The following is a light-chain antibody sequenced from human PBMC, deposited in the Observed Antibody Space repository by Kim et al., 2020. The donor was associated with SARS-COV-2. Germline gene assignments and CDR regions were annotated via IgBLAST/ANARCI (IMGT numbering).Light chain of an antibody. CDR3: QQYDSSSWT. J-gene: IGKJ1*01. CDR2: GAS. V-gene: IGKV3-20*01. CDR1: HSVSSSY. Sequence: SPGERSTLSCRASHSVSSSYLAWYQQKPGQAPRLLIYGASSRPTGIPDRFSGSGSGTDFTLTISRLEPEDFAVYYCQQYDSSSWTFGQGTKVDIK.